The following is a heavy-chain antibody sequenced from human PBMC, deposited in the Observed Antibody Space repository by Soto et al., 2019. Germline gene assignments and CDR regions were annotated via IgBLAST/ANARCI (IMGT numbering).Heavy chain of an antibody. CDR1: GFTFSDYY. CDR2: ISSSSTYT. Sequence: LRLSCAASGFTFSDYYINWIRQSPGKGLEWVSYISSSSTYTNYADSVKGRFTISRDNAKNSLFLQMNSLRAEDTAVYYCARVRGLLRSHDAFDIWGQGTMVTVSS. CDR3: ARVRGLLRSHDAFDI. J-gene: IGHJ3*02. V-gene: IGHV3-11*06. D-gene: IGHD4-17*01.